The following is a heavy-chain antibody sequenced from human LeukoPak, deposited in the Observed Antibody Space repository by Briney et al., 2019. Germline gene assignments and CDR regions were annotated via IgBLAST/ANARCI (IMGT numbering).Heavy chain of an antibody. CDR2: ISGSGGNT. J-gene: IGHJ6*02. Sequence: GGSLRLFRAASGFTFSIYAMSWVRQPPGKGLEWVTGISGSGGNTFYADSVKGQFTISRDNSKNTLYLQMNSLRAEDTAVYYCAKGRDGDYDDYYGMDVWGQGTTVTVSS. CDR1: GFTFSIYA. CDR3: AKGRDGDYDDYYGMDV. V-gene: IGHV3-23*01. D-gene: IGHD4-17*01.